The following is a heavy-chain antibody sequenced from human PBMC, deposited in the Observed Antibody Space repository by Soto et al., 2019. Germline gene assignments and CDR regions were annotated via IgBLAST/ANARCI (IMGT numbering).Heavy chain of an antibody. D-gene: IGHD2-8*01. CDR1: GGSISRGGYY. V-gene: IGHV4-31*03. CDR2: IYYCGST. CDR3: AMSDCTNGVCSIQFDY. Sequence: QVQLQESGPGLVKPSQTLSLTCTVSGGSISRGGYYWSWIRQHPGKGLEWIGYIYYCGSTYYNPSLKCRVTISVDTSKNQFSLKLSSVTAADTAVYYCAMSDCTNGVCSIQFDYWGQGTLVTVSS. J-gene: IGHJ4*02.